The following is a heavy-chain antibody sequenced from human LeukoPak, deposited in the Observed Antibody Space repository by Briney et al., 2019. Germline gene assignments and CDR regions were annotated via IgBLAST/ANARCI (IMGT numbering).Heavy chain of an antibody. CDR2: IYYSGST. Sequence: PSETLSLTCTVSGGSISSSSYYWGWIHQPPGKGLEWIGSIYYSGSTYYNPSLKSRVTISVDTSKNQFSLKLSSVTAADTAVYYCARAQLSYYYYMDVWGKGTTVTVSS. D-gene: IGHD2-2*01. CDR3: ARAQLSYYYYMDV. J-gene: IGHJ6*03. V-gene: IGHV4-39*07. CDR1: GGSISSSSYY.